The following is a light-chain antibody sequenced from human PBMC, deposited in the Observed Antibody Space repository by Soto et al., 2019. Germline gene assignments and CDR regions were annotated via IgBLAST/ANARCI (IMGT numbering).Light chain of an antibody. CDR2: SNN. CDR1: SSNIASNA. J-gene: IGLJ2*01. Sequence: QSVLTQPPSASGTPGQRVTISCSGSSSNIASNAVNWYQQFPRTAPKLLIYSNNQRPSGVPDRFSGSKSDTSASLAISGLQSGDEADYYCAAWDDSLNEVVFGGGTKLTVL. CDR3: AAWDDSLNEVV. V-gene: IGLV1-44*01.